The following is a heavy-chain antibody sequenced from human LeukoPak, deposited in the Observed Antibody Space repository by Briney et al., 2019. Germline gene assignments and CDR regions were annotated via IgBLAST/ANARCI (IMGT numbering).Heavy chain of an antibody. V-gene: IGHV1-2*02. J-gene: IGHJ4*02. Sequence: ASVNVSCTASGYTFTGYYMHWVRQAPGQGLEWMGWINPHTGGTNYAQKFQGRVTMTRDTSISTAYMELSRLTSDDTAVYYCGRVVGGNYYGSETDDYWGQGTLVTVSS. D-gene: IGHD3-10*01. CDR1: GYTFTGYY. CDR2: INPHTGGT. CDR3: GRVVGGNYYGSETDDY.